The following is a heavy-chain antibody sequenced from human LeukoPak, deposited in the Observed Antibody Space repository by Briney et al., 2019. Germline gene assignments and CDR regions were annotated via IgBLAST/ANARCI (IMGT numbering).Heavy chain of an antibody. D-gene: IGHD1-26*01. CDR1: GFTFSSYG. Sequence: PGGSLRLSCAASGFTFSSYGMHWVRQAPGKGLEWVTLIWYDGSNKYYADSVKGRFTISRDNSKNTLYLQMNSLRAEDTAVYYCARYFSGSWGVSYWGQGTLVTVSS. J-gene: IGHJ4*02. V-gene: IGHV3-33*01. CDR2: IWYDGSNK. CDR3: ARYFSGSWGVSY.